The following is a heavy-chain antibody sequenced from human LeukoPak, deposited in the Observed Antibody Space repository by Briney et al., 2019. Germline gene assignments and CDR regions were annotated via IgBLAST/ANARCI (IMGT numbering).Heavy chain of an antibody. CDR2: IYYSGST. CDR3: ARQELLWFGESQTY. J-gene: IGHJ4*02. CDR1: GGSISSSSYY. V-gene: IGHV4-39*01. Sequence: SETLSLTRTVSGGSISSSSYYWGWLRQPPGRGLEWIGSIYYSGSTYYNPSLKSPVTISVDTSKNQFSLKLSSVTAADTAVYYCARQELLWFGESQTYWGQGTLVTVSS. D-gene: IGHD3-10*01.